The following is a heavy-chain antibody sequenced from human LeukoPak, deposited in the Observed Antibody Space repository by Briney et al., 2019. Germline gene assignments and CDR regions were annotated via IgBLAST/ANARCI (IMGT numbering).Heavy chain of an antibody. D-gene: IGHD3-22*01. CDR3: AKDRAFYYDSSGYYPDAFDI. V-gene: IGHV3-23*01. CDR2: ISGSGGST. Sequence: GGSLRLSCAASGFTFSSYVMSWVRQAPGKGLEWVSAISGSGGSTYYADSVKGRFTISRDNSKNTLYLQMNSLRAEDTAVYYCAKDRAFYYDSSGYYPDAFDIWGQGTMVTVSS. CDR1: GFTFSSYV. J-gene: IGHJ3*02.